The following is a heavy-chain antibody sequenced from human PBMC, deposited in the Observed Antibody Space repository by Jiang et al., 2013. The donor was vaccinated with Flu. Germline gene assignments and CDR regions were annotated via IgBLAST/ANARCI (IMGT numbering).Heavy chain of an antibody. CDR2: MNPNSGNT. CDR1: GYTFTSYD. V-gene: IGHV1-8*01. CDR3: ARKGSGLDDFWSGYYNGGVYGMDV. Sequence: GAEVKKPGASVKVSCKASGYTFTSYDINWVRQATGQGLEWMGWMNPNSGNTGYAQKFQGRVTMTRNTSISTAYMELSSLRSEDTAVYYCARKGSGLDDFWSGYYNGGVYGMDVWGQGTTVTVSS. D-gene: IGHD3-3*01. J-gene: IGHJ6*02.